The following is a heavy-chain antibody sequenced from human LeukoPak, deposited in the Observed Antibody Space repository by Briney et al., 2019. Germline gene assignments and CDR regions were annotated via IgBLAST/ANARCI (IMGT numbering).Heavy chain of an antibody. Sequence: GGSLRLSCAASGFTFSSFAMSWVRQAPGKGLEWVSDISGGADGTYYADSVKGRFTISRDNSKNTLFLQMNSLRAEDTAVYYCARGGLFAYYLDYWGQGTLVTVSS. J-gene: IGHJ4*02. CDR1: GFTFSSFA. CDR3: ARGGLFAYYLDY. V-gene: IGHV3-23*01. CDR2: ISGGADGT. D-gene: IGHD3-10*02.